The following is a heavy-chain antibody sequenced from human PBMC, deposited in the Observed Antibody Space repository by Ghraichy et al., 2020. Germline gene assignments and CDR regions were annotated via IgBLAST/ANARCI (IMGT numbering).Heavy chain of an antibody. CDR2: IYPGDSDT. V-gene: IGHV5-51*01. J-gene: IGHJ3*02. CDR1: GYSFTSYW. Sequence: GESLNISCKGSGYSFTSYWIGWVRQMPGKGLEWMGIIYPGDSDTRYSPSFQGQVTISADKSISTAYLQWSSLKASDTAMYYCARPRPASRDAFDIWGQGTMVTVSS. CDR3: ARPRPASRDAFDI.